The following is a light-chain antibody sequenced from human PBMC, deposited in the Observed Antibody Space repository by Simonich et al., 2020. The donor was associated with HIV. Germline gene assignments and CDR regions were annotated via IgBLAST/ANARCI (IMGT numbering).Light chain of an antibody. Sequence: DIVMTQSPDSLVVSLGERATINCKSSQSVLYSSNNKNYLAWYQQKPGQPPKLLIYWASTREFGVPDRFSGGGSGTDFTLTISSLQAEDVAVYYCQQYYSTPLTFGGGTKVEIK. J-gene: IGKJ4*01. CDR3: QQYYSTPLT. CDR2: WAS. CDR1: QSVLYSSNNKNY. V-gene: IGKV4-1*01.